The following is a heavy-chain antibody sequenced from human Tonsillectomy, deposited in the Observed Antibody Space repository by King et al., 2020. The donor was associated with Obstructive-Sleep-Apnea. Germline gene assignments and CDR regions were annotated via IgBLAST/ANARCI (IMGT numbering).Heavy chain of an antibody. J-gene: IGHJ6*02. D-gene: IGHD3-3*01. CDR3: SREYYDFWSASVTYYSYGMDV. V-gene: IGHV3-21*01. CDR2: ISSSSSYI. Sequence: VQLVESGGGLVKPGGSLRLSCAASGFTFSSYSMNWVRQAPGKGLEWVSSISSSSSYIYYADSVKGRFTISRDNAKNSLYLQMHSLGAEATAVYYCSREYYDFWSASVTYYSYGMDVWGQGTTVTVSS. CDR1: GFTFSSYS.